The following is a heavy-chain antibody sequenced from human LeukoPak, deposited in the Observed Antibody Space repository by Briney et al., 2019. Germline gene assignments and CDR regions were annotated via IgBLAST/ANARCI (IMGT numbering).Heavy chain of an antibody. Sequence: GGSLRLSCAASGFTFSSYGMHWVRQAPGKGLEWVAVISYDGSNKYYADSVKGRLTISGDNSKNTLYLQMNSLRAEDTAVYYCAKDTSRSIVVVTAGDWGQGTLVTVSS. CDR2: ISYDGSNK. D-gene: IGHD2-21*02. V-gene: IGHV3-30*18. CDR1: GFTFSSYG. CDR3: AKDTSRSIVVVTAGD. J-gene: IGHJ4*02.